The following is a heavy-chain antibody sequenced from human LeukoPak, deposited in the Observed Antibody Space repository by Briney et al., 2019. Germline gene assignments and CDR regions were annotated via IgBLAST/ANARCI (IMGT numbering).Heavy chain of an antibody. J-gene: IGHJ4*02. V-gene: IGHV3-15*01. D-gene: IGHD2/OR15-2a*01. CDR3: TTFYHEYSPY. CDR2: IKSNADGGTP. CDR1: GFSFMNAW. Sequence: TGGSLRLSCAASGFSFMNAWMIWVRQAPGKGLEWVGRIKSNADGGTPDYAAPARGRFAISRDDSKNTLYLQMNSLKTEDTAVYYCTTFYHEYSPYWGRGTLVTVSS.